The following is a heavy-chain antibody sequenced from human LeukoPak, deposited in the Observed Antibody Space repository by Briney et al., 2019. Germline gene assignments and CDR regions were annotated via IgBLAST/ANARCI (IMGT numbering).Heavy chain of an antibody. Sequence: VASVKVSCKASGYTFTGYYMHWVRQAPGQGLEWMGWINPNSGGTNYAQKFQGRVTMTRDTSISTAYMELSRLRSDDTAVYYCARASPDYYDSSGISPRDNWFDPWGQGTLVTVSS. CDR2: INPNSGGT. D-gene: IGHD3-22*01. J-gene: IGHJ5*02. CDR1: GYTFTGYY. V-gene: IGHV1-2*02. CDR3: ARASPDYYDSSGISPRDNWFDP.